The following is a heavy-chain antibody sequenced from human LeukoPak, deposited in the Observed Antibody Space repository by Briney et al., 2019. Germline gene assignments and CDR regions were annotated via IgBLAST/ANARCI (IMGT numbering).Heavy chain of an antibody. V-gene: IGHV3-48*01. Sequence: GGSLRLSCAASGFTFSSYSMNWVRQAPGKGLEWVSYISSSSSTIYYADSVKGRFTISRDNAKNSLYLQMNSLRAEDTAVYYCARGGGDYYDSSGYRWGQGTLVTVSS. CDR1: GFTFSSYS. J-gene: IGHJ4*02. D-gene: IGHD3-22*01. CDR2: ISSSSSTI. CDR3: ARGGGDYYDSSGYR.